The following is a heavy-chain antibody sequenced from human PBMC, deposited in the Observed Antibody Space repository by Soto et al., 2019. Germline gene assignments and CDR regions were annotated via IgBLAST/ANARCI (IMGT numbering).Heavy chain of an antibody. CDR1: GFTFGDQY. CDR3: TPIPNDYGVAFDI. J-gene: IGHJ3*02. CDR2: IRSKANSYAT. Sequence: GESLRLSCAASGFTFGDQYMDWVRQAPGKGLEWVGRIRSKANSYATAYTASVKGRFTISRDDSKNTAYLQMNSLKTEDTAVYYCTPIPNDYGVAFDIWDQGTMVT. V-gene: IGHV3-73*01. D-gene: IGHD4-17*01.